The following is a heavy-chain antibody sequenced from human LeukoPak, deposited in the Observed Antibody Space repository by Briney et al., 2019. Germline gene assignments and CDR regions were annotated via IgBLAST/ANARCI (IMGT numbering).Heavy chain of an antibody. V-gene: IGHV3-48*02. D-gene: IGHD7-27*01. Sequence: GGSLRLSCAASGCIFSPYAMNWVRQAPGRGLEWVSYISSTYNIYYSDSVRGRFTTSRDNAKNSVYLQMNSLRDEDTAVYYCARDHNWGFDFWGQGTLVAVSS. CDR2: ISSTYNI. CDR1: GCIFSPYA. CDR3: ARDHNWGFDF. J-gene: IGHJ4*02.